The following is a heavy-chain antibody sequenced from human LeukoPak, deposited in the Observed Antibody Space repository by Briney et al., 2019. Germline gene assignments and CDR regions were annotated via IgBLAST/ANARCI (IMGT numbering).Heavy chain of an antibody. CDR3: ASSSGPFDFDY. Sequence: GASVKVSCKASGYAFTGYYMHCVRQAPGQGLEWRGWINPNSGGTNYAQKFQGRVTMTRDTSISTAYMELSRLRSDDTAVYYCASSSGPFDFDYWGQGTLVTVSS. CDR1: GYAFTGYY. V-gene: IGHV1-2*02. CDR2: INPNSGGT. D-gene: IGHD6-19*01. J-gene: IGHJ4*02.